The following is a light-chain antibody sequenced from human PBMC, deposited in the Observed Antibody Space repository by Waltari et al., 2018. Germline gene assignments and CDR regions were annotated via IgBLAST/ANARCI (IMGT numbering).Light chain of an antibody. CDR3: CSYAATYTWL. CDR1: SSDVRGYKY. Sequence: QSALTQPPSVSGSPGQSVTIPCTGTSSDVRGYKYVSWYQQHPGTAPKLMIYDVSKRPSGVPDRFSGSKSDNTASLTISGLQAEDEADYYCCSYAATYTWLFGGGTKLTVL. CDR2: DVS. J-gene: IGLJ3*02. V-gene: IGLV2-11*01.